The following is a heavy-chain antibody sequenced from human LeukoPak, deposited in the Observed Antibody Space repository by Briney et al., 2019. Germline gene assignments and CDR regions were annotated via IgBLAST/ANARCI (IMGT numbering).Heavy chain of an antibody. J-gene: IGHJ3*02. CDR2: FHNSGTS. D-gene: IGHD3-22*01. CDR3: ARVKYYYDSSGYYIRDAFDI. V-gene: IGHV4-59*01. Sequence: PSETLSLTCTVSDDSISDYYRGWIRQPPGKGLEWIGYFHNSGTSTYNPSLKSRVTISADTSKNQFSLKLRSVTAADTAVYYCARVKYYYDSSGYYIRDAFDIWGQGTMVTVSS. CDR1: DDSISDYY.